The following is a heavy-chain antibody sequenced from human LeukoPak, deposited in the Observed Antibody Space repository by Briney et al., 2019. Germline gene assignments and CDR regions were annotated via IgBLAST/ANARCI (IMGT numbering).Heavy chain of an antibody. D-gene: IGHD5-24*01. CDR2: IYSGGST. V-gene: IGHV3-66*01. Sequence: GGSLRLSCAASGFXVTSNYINWVRQAPGKGLEWVSIIYSGGSTYYADSVKGRFTISRDNSKNTLYLQMNSLRAEDTAVYYCAREMATVRDYWGQGTLVTVSS. CDR1: GFXVTSNY. CDR3: AREMATVRDY. J-gene: IGHJ4*02.